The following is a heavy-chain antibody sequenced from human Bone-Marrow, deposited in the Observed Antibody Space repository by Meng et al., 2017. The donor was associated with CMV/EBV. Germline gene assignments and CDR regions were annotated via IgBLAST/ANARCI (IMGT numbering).Heavy chain of an antibody. V-gene: IGHV3-74*01. D-gene: IGHD3-16*02. CDR3: ARDGGYDYVWGSYRYEGQFDY. J-gene: IGHJ4*02. CDR1: GFTFSSYW. Sequence: GESLKISCAASGFTFSSYWMHWVRQAPGEGLVWVSRIKSDGSSTSYADSVKGRFTISRDNAKNTLYLQMNSLRAEDTAVYYCARDGGYDYVWGSYRYEGQFDYWGQGTLVTVSS. CDR2: IKSDGSST.